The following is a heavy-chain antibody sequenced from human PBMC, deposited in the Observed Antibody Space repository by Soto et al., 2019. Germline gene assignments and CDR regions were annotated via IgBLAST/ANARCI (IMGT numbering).Heavy chain of an antibody. Sequence: QVQLQQWGAGLFKPSETLSLTCAVYGGSFSGYYWSWIRQPPGKGLEWIGEINHSGSTNYNPSLKSRVTISVDTSKNQFSLKLSSVTAADTAVYYCASTGYSSGWYLNPPWGQGTLVTVSS. D-gene: IGHD6-19*01. CDR3: ASTGYSSGWYLNPP. J-gene: IGHJ5*02. CDR2: INHSGST. V-gene: IGHV4-34*01. CDR1: GGSFSGYY.